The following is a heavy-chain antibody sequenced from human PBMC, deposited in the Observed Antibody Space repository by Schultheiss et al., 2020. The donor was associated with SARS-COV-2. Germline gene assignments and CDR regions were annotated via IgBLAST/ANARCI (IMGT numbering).Heavy chain of an antibody. CDR3: AKRVITGTTSRYYYYYGMDV. Sequence: GGSLRLSCAASGFTFSSYAMSWVRQAPGKGLEWVSAISGSGGSTYYADSVKGRFTISRDNSKNTLYLQMNSLRAEDTAVYYCAKRVITGTTSRYYYYYGMDVWGQGTTVTVSS. J-gene: IGHJ6*02. CDR2: ISGSGGST. CDR1: GFTFSSYA. D-gene: IGHD1-7*01. V-gene: IGHV3-23*01.